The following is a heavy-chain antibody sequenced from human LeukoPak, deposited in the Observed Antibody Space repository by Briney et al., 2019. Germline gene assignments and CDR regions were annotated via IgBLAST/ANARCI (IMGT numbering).Heavy chain of an antibody. CDR3: ANGGGYSILNWLDP. CDR2: ISGSGGST. J-gene: IGHJ5*02. Sequence: GGSLRLSCAASGFTFSSYAMSGVRQAPGKGLEWVSVISGSGGSTHYADSVKGRFTISRDNSKNTLHLQMSSLRAEDTAVYYCANGGGYSILNWLDPWGQGTLVTVSS. CDR1: GFTFSSYA. V-gene: IGHV3-23*01. D-gene: IGHD4-11*01.